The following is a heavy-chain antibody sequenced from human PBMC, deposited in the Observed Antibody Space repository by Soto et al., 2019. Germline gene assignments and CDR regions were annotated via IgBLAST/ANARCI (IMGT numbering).Heavy chain of an antibody. Sequence: GGSLRLSCAASGFTVSSHYMSWVRQAPGKGLEWVSVIYSGGSTYYADSVKGRFTISRDNSKNTLYLQMNSLRAEVTAVYYCARVAVYGDYAIYWGQGTLVTSPQ. D-gene: IGHD4-17*01. CDR1: GFTVSSHY. CDR3: ARVAVYGDYAIY. J-gene: IGHJ4*02. V-gene: IGHV3-53*01. CDR2: IYSGGST.